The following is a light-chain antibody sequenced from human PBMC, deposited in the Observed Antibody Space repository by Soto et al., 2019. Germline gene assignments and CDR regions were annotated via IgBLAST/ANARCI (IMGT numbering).Light chain of an antibody. V-gene: IGKV1-39*01. CDR2: DAS. CDR1: QSISTY. CDR3: QQYDNWPSVT. J-gene: IGKJ4*01. Sequence: DIRMTQSPSSLSASVGDRFTITCLASQSISTYLNWYQQKPGKAPNLLIYDASTLHSGVPSRFSGSGSGTEFTLTISSLQSEDFAIYYCQQYDNWPSVTVGGGTKVDIK.